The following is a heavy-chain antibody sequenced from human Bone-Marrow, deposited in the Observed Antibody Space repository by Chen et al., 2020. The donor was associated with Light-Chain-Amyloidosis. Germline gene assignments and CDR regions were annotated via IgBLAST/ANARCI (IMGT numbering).Heavy chain of an antibody. CDR2: IYPDPSDA. J-gene: IGHJ4*02. CDR3: ARRRDAYNFDY. CDR1: GYTFPNYW. D-gene: IGHD2-2*01. V-gene: IGHV5-51*01. Sequence: GSGYTFPNYWIGGVRQMPGRGLEGMGVIYPDPSDARYSPSFEGQVTISADKSITTAYLQWRSLKASDTAMYYCARRRDAYNFDYWGQGTLVTVSS.